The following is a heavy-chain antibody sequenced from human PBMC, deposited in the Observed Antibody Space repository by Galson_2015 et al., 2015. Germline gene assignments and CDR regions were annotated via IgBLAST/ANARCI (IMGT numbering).Heavy chain of an antibody. Sequence: SVKVSCKASGYTFTSYDINWVRQATGQGLEWMGWMNPNSGNTGYAQKFQGRVTMTRNTSISTAYMELSSLRSEDTAVYYCARAQEVRYFDWLDWGQGTLVTVSS. V-gene: IGHV1-8*01. D-gene: IGHD3-9*01. CDR1: GYTFTSYD. CDR3: ARAQEVRYFDWLD. CDR2: MNPNSGNT. J-gene: IGHJ4*02.